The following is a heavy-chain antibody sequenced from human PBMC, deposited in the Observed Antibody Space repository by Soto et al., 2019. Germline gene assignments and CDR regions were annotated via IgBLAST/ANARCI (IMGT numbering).Heavy chain of an antibody. D-gene: IGHD3-16*01. CDR1: GFIFRDYG. Sequence: EAQLLESGGGLVQPGGSLRLSCVASGFIFRDYGMGWVRQAPAKGLQWVASIQSTGGSTYYADSVKGRFTISRDNSREPLYLQIDRLSAEDTAFYPCAKDIRAFRGSQNYGWFDSWGQGTLVTVSS. CDR2: IQSTGGST. V-gene: IGHV3-23*01. J-gene: IGHJ5*01. CDR3: AKDIRAFRGSQNYGWFDS.